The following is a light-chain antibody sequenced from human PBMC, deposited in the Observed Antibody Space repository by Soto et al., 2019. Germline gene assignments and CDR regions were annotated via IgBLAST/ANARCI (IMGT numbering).Light chain of an antibody. CDR1: QSVSSN. Sequence: EIVMTQSPVTLSVSPGERATLSCRASQSVSSNLAWYQQKPGQAPRLLIYGASTRATVIPARFSGSGSGTEFTLTISSLKSEDFAVYCCQQYSNWPITFGPGTKVDIK. CDR2: GAS. J-gene: IGKJ3*01. V-gene: IGKV3-15*01. CDR3: QQYSNWPIT.